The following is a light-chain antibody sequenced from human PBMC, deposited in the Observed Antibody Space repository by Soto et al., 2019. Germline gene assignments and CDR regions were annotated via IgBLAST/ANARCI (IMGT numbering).Light chain of an antibody. CDR2: GAS. V-gene: IGKV3-20*01. Sequence: EIGLTHSPGTLSLSPGERATLSCRASQSVSNNYLAWYQQKPGQAPRLLIYGASNRATGIPDRFSGSGSGTEFTLTINSLQAEDCAVYYCQRYGSSPPLSFGGGTKVDI. J-gene: IGKJ4*01. CDR3: QRYGSSPPLS. CDR1: QSVSNNY.